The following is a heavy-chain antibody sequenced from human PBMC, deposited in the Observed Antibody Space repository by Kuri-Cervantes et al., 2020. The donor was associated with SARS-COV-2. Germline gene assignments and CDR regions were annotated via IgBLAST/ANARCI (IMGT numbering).Heavy chain of an antibody. J-gene: IGHJ6*03. CDR1: GFTVSSNY. V-gene: IGHV3-66*01. CDR2: IYSGGST. Sequence: LSLTCAASGFTVSSNYMSWVRQAPGKGLEWVSVIYSGGSTYYADSVKGRFTISRDNSKNTLYLQMNSLRAGDTAVYYCARASTSALYYYYYYMDVWGKGTTVTVSS. CDR3: ARASTSALYYYYYYMDV.